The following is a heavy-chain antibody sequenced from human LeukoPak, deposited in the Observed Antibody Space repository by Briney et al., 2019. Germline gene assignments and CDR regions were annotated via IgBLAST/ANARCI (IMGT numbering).Heavy chain of an antibody. Sequence: PGGSLRLSCAASGFTVSSNYMSWVRQAPGKGLEWVAVISYDGSNKYYADSVKGRFTISRDNSKNTLYLQMNSLRAEDTAVYYCAKGVHSSGWDAFDIWGQGTMVTVSS. D-gene: IGHD6-19*01. CDR2: ISYDGSNK. CDR1: GFTVSSNY. J-gene: IGHJ3*02. CDR3: AKGVHSSGWDAFDI. V-gene: IGHV3-30*18.